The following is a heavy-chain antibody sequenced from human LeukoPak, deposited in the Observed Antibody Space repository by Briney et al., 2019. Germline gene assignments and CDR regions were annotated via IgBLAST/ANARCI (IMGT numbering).Heavy chain of an antibody. CDR3: ARAYYDSSGLDMDV. V-gene: IGHV4-34*11. CDR2: IYYSGST. Sequence: PSETLSLTCAVYGGSFSGYYWSWIRQPPGKGLEWIGYIYYSGSTNHNPSLKSRVTISVDTSKNQFSLKLSSVTAADTAVYYCARAYYDSSGLDMDVWGKGTTVTISS. CDR1: GGSFSGYY. J-gene: IGHJ6*03. D-gene: IGHD3-22*01.